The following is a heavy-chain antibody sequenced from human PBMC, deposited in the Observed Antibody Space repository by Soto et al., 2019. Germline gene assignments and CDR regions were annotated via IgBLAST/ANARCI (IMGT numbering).Heavy chain of an antibody. CDR2: ISGSGGST. V-gene: IGHV3-23*01. CDR1: GFTFSSYA. D-gene: IGHD6-19*01. Sequence: EVQLLESGGGLVQPGGSLRLSCAASGFTFSSYAMSWVRQAPGKGLEWVSAISGSGGSTYYADPVKGRFTISRDNSKNTLYLQMNSLRAEDTDVYYCARRSSGWYFDYWGQGTLVTVSS. CDR3: ARRSSGWYFDY. J-gene: IGHJ4*02.